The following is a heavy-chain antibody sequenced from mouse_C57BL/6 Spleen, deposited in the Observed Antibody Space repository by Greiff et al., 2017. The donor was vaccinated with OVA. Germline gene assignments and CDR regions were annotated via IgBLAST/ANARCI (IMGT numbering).Heavy chain of an antibody. J-gene: IGHJ1*03. V-gene: IGHV1-72*01. CDR1: GYTFTSYW. CDR3: ARFITTVVANWYFDV. Sequence: QVQLQQPGAELVKPGASVKLSCKASGYTFTSYWMHWVKQRPGRGLEWIGRIDPNSGGTKYNEKFKSKATLTVDKPSSTAYMQLSSLTSEDSAVYYYARFITTVVANWYFDVWGTGTTVTVSS. D-gene: IGHD1-1*01. CDR2: IDPNSGGT.